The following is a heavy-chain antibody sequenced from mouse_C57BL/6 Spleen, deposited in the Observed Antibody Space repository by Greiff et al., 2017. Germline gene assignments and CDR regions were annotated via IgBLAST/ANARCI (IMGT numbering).Heavy chain of an antibody. CDR3: VPLKAGTEGYYFDY. J-gene: IGHJ2*01. CDR2: IHPNSGST. D-gene: IGHD3-3*01. V-gene: IGHV1-64*01. Sequence: QVQLQQPGAELVKPGASVKLSCKASGYTFTSYWMHWVKQRPGQGLEWIGMIHPNSGSTNYNEKFKSKATLTVDKSSSTAYMQLSSLTSEDSAVYYCVPLKAGTEGYYFDYWGQGTTLTVSS. CDR1: GYTFTSYW.